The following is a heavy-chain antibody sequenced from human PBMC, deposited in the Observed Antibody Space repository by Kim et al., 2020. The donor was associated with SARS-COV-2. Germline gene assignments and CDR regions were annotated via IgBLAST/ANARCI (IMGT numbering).Heavy chain of an antibody. V-gene: IGHV5-51*01. D-gene: IGHD3-16*02. CDR3: ARRVGHDYVWGSYRPYYFDY. J-gene: IGHJ4*02. CDR1: GYSFTSYW. Sequence: GESLKISCKGSGYSFTSYWIGWVRQMPGKGLEWMGIIYPGDSDTRYSPSFQGQVTISADKSISTAYLQWSSLKASDTAMYYCARRVGHDYVWGSYRPYYFDYWGQGTLVTVSS. CDR2: IYPGDSDT.